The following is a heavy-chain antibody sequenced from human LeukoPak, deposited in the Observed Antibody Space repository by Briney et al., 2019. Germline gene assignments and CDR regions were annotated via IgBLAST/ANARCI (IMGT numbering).Heavy chain of an antibody. J-gene: IGHJ4*02. CDR2: IWYDGSNK. V-gene: IGHV3-33*01. CDR3: ARARGAPSSGTWWYYFDY. CDR1: GFTFSSYG. D-gene: IGHD3-22*01. Sequence: PGGSLRLSCAASGFTFSSYGMHWVRQAPGKGLEWVAVIWYDGSNKYYADSVKGRFTISRDNSKNTLYLQMNSLRAEDTAVYYCARARGAPSSGTWWYYFDYWGQGTLVTVSS.